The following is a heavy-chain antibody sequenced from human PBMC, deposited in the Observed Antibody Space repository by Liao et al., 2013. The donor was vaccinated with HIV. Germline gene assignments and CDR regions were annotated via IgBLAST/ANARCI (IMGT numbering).Heavy chain of an antibody. D-gene: IGHD3-9*01. J-gene: IGHJ3*02. CDR2: IFHSGST. V-gene: IGHV4-38-2*02. Sequence: QVQLQPWGAGLLQPSETLSLTCAVSGYSVSSGYYWGWIRQPPGKGLEWIGGIFHSGSTYYNPSLKSRVTISVDTSKNQFSLKLSSVTAADTAVYYCARDRSAHYDILTGYPYDAFDIWGQGTMVTVSS. CDR1: GYSVSSGYY. CDR3: ARDRSAHYDILTGYPYDAFDI.